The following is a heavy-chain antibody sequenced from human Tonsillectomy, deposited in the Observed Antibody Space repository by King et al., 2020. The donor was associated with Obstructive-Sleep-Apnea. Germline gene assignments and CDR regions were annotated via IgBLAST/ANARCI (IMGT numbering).Heavy chain of an antibody. V-gene: IGHV3-21*01. D-gene: IGHD3-16*01. Sequence: VQLVESGGGLVKPGGSLRLSCAASGFIFSDYSMNWVRQAPGKGLEWVSCISSSSSYIYYADSVKGRFTISRDNAKNSLYLQMNSLRVEDTAVYYCARDLGHYDYVSGTYIVGAFDIWGQGTMVTVSS. J-gene: IGHJ3*02. CDR1: GFIFSDYS. CDR2: ISSSSSYI. CDR3: ARDLGHYDYVSGTYIVGAFDI.